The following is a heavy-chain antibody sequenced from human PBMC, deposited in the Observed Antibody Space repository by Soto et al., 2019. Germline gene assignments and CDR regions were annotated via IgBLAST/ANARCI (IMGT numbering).Heavy chain of an antibody. J-gene: IGHJ3*02. D-gene: IGHD4-4*01. CDR2: ISWNSGSI. Sequence: GGSLRLSCAASGFTFDDYAMHWVRQAPGKGLEWVSGISWNSGSIGYADSVKGRFTISRDNAKNSLYLQMNSLRAEDTALYYCAKDLDYSGNFEPDAFDIWGQGTMVTVSS. CDR3: AKDLDYSGNFEPDAFDI. CDR1: GFTFDDYA. V-gene: IGHV3-9*01.